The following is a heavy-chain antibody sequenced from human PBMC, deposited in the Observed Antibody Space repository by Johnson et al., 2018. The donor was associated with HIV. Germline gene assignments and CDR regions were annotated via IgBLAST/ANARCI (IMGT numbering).Heavy chain of an antibody. J-gene: IGHJ3*02. CDR3: ARVVAYDAFDI. V-gene: IGHV3-23*04. CDR2: ISGSGGST. D-gene: IGHD5-12*01. Sequence: EVQLVESGGGVVRPGGSLRLSCAASGFTFSSYAMSWVRQAPGKGLEWVSAISGSGGSTYYADSVKGRFTISRDNAKNSLYLQMNSLRAEDTAVYYCARVVAYDAFDIWGQGTMVTVSS. CDR1: GFTFSSYA.